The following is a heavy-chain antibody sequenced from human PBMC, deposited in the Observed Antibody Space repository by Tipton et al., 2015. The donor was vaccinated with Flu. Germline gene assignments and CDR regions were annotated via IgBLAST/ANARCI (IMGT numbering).Heavy chain of an antibody. CDR2: ISSSGSTI. J-gene: IGHJ4*02. V-gene: IGHV3-48*03. CDR1: GFTFSSYE. D-gene: IGHD4-23*01. CDR3: AREVRNSKKTGGVDY. Sequence: AVSGFTFSSYEMNWVRQAPGKGLEWVSYISSSGSTIYYADSVKGRFTISRDNAKNSLYLQMNSLRAEDTAVYYCAREVRNSKKTGGVDYWGQGTLVTVSS.